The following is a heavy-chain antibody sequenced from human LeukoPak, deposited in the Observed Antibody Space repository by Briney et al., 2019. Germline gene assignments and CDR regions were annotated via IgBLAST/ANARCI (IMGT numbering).Heavy chain of an antibody. D-gene: IGHD6-19*01. V-gene: IGHV1-2*02. CDR3: ARERKAVADLDY. J-gene: IGHJ4*02. Sequence: ASVKVSCKASGYTFTGYYIHWVRQAPGQGLEWMGWINPNSGGTNYAQKFQGRVTMTRDTSISTAYMELSRLRSDDTAVYYCARERKAVADLDYWGQGTLVTVSS. CDR2: INPNSGGT. CDR1: GYTFTGYY.